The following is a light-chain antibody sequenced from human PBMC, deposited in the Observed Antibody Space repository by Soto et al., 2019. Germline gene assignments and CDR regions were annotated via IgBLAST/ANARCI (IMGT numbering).Light chain of an antibody. V-gene: IGLV2-8*01. Sequence: QSALTQPPSASGSPGQSVTISCTGTSSDVGAYNYVSWYQQHPGKVPRLMIYEVSKRPSGVPDRFSGSKSGNTAFLTVSGLQAEDEADYYCSSHAGSINLVFGGGTKLTVL. CDR2: EVS. CDR1: SSDVGAYNY. CDR3: SSHAGSINLV. J-gene: IGLJ2*01.